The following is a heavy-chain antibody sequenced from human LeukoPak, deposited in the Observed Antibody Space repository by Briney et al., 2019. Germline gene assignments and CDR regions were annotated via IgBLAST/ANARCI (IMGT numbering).Heavy chain of an antibody. J-gene: IGHJ4*02. V-gene: IGHV3-43*02. D-gene: IGHD3-10*01. CDR3: ALLGESTDYYFDY. Sequence: GGSLRLSCAASGFTFDDYAMHWVRQAPGKGLEWVSLISGDGGNTHYADSVKGRFTISRDNSKNSLYLQMNSLRTEDTALYYCALLGESTDYYFDYWGQGTLITVSS. CDR2: ISGDGGNT. CDR1: GFTFDDYA.